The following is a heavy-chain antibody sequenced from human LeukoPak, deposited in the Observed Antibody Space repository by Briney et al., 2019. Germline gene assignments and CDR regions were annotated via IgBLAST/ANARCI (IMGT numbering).Heavy chain of an antibody. J-gene: IGHJ4*02. CDR3: ARSKAGLRIDY. CDR1: GGSFSSYY. Sequence: SETLSLTCTVSGGSFSSYYWSWIRQPPGKGLEWIGYIYYSGSTQNNPSLKSRVTISVDTSKNQFSLRLRSVTAADTAVYYCARSKAGLRIDYWGQGTLVTVSS. V-gene: IGHV4-59*01. D-gene: IGHD4-17*01. CDR2: IYYSGST.